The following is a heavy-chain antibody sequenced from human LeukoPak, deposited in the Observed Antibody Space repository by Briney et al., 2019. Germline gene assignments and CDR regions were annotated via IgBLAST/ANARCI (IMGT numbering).Heavy chain of an antibody. CDR1: GYTFTGYY. D-gene: IGHD3-22*01. J-gene: IGHJ4*02. CDR3: AREYYYDSSGPWNELDY. CDR2: INPNSGGT. V-gene: IGHV1-2*02. Sequence: ASVKVSCKASGYTFTGYYMHWVRQAPGQGLEWMGWINPNSGGTNYAQKFQGRVTMTTDTSTSTAYMELRSLRSDDTAVYYCAREYYYDSSGPWNELDYWGQGTLVTVSS.